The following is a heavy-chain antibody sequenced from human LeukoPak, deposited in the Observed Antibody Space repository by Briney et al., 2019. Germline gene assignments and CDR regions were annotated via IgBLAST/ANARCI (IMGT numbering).Heavy chain of an antibody. J-gene: IGHJ5*02. CDR2: IYIDSGDT. D-gene: IGHD3-10*01. CDR3: AGLGSTMEGRIDP. CDR1: GYFFSGYH. Sequence: GASVKVSCKASGYFFSGYHVHWVRQAPGQELDWMGRIYIDSGDTNYAQKFQGRVTMTRDTSISTAYMELSSLTSDDTAVYYCAGLGSTMEGRIDPWGQGTLVTVSS. V-gene: IGHV1-2*02.